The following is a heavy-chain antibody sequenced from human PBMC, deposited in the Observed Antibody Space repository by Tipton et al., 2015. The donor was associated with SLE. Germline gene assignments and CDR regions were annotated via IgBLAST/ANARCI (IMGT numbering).Heavy chain of an antibody. D-gene: IGHD6-13*01. CDR3: AKDQGAADDY. Sequence: SLRLSCAASRFTFSSYAMSWVRQAPGKGLEWVSAISGSGGSTYYADSVKGRFTISRDNSKNTLYLQMNSLRVEDTAVYYCAKDQGAADDYWGQGTLVTVSS. CDR1: RFTFSSYA. CDR2: ISGSGGST. J-gene: IGHJ4*02. V-gene: IGHV3-23*01.